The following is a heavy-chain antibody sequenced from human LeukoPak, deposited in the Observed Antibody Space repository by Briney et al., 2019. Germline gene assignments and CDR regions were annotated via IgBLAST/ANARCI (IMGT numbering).Heavy chain of an antibody. CDR2: ISHTGDIV. Sequence: SETLSLTCAVYGGSFSNYYWTWIRLTPGRGLEWIGEISHTGDIVNYKPSLRSRVTISVDLSKKQFSLKLTSVTAADTGVYYCARVPDITARPCDTWGPGTLVTVSS. V-gene: IGHV4-34*01. J-gene: IGHJ5*02. D-gene: IGHD1-1*01. CDR1: GGSFSNYY. CDR3: ARVPDITARPCDT.